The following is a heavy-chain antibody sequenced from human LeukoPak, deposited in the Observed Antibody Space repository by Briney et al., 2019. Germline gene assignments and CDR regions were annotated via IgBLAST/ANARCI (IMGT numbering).Heavy chain of an antibody. CDR2: IYTGGST. CDR3: ARTSTLTTAFDI. V-gene: IGHV4-61*02. Sequence: SETLSLTCSISGGFISSGYYYWSWLRQPAGKGLEWIGRIYTGGSTNYNPSLKSRVTISMDTSKNQFSLKLTSVTAADTAVYYCARTSTLTTAFDIWGQGPLVTVSS. J-gene: IGHJ5*02. CDR1: GGFISSGYYY. D-gene: IGHD4-11*01.